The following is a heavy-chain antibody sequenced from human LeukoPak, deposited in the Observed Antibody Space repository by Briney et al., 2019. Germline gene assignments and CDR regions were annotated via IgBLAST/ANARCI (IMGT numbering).Heavy chain of an antibody. D-gene: IGHD3-10*01. CDR3: ARTDMVRVVYYFDY. V-gene: IGHV3-21*01. CDR2: ISSSSSYI. CDR1: GFTFSSYS. J-gene: IGHJ4*02. Sequence: GGSLRLSCAASGFTFSSYSMNWVLQAPGKGLEWVSSISSSSSYIYYADSVKGRFTISRDNAKNSLYLQMNSLRAEDTAVYYCARTDMVRVVYYFDYWRQGTLVTVSS.